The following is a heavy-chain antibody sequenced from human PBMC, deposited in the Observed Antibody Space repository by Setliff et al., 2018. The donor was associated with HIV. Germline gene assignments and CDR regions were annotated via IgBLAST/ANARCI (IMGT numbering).Heavy chain of an antibody. CDR2: IYNSGST. J-gene: IGHJ4*02. Sequence: PSETLSLTCSVSGGSISSGSYYWSWIRQPAGKGLEWIGRIYNSGSTIYNPSLKSRVTLSLDTSKNQFSLKLRSVTAADTAVFYCARMSVSAAVYFDSWGQGTLVTVSS. CDR3: ARMSVSAAVYFDS. D-gene: IGHD6-25*01. CDR1: GGSISSGSYY. V-gene: IGHV4-61*02.